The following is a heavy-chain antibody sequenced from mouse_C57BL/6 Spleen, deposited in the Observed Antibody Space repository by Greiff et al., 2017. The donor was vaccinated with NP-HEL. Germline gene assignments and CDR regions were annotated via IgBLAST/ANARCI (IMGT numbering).Heavy chain of an antibody. J-gene: IGHJ2*01. CDR3: ARVLYGNYYFDY. V-gene: IGHV1-82*01. D-gene: IGHD2-1*01. Sequence: VMLVESGPELVKPGASVKISCKASGYAFSSSWMNWVKQRPGKGLEWIGRIYPGDGDTNYNGKFKGKATLTADKSSSTAYMQLSSLTSEDSAVYFCARVLYGNYYFDYWGQGTTLTVSS. CDR2: IYPGDGDT. CDR1: GYAFSSSW.